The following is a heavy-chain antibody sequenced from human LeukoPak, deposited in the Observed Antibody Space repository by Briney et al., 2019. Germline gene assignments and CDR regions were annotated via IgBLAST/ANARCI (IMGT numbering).Heavy chain of an antibody. CDR3: ANSGEPGY. Sequence: GGSLRLSCAASGFTFISHGMHWVRQAPGKGLEWVAVISYDGSNKYYADSVKGRFTISRDNSKNTLYLQMNSLRAEDTAVYYCANSGEPGYWGQGTLVTVSS. D-gene: IGHD1-14*01. CDR2: ISYDGSNK. CDR1: GFTFISHG. V-gene: IGHV3-30*18. J-gene: IGHJ4*02.